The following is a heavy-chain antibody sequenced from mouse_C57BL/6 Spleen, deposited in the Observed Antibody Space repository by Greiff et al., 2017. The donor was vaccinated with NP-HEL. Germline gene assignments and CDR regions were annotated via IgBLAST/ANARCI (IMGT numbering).Heavy chain of an antibody. CDR1: GYTFTSYW. V-gene: IGHV1-52*01. J-gene: IGHJ3*01. D-gene: IGHD1-1*01. Sequence: VKLQQPGAELVRPGSSVKLSCKASGYTFTSYWMHWVKQRPIQGLEWIGNIDPSDSETHYNQKFKDKATLTVDKSSSTAYMQLSSLTSEDSAVYYCARSGLYYGSSPAWFAYWGQGTLVTVSA. CDR2: IDPSDSET. CDR3: ARSGLYYGSSPAWFAY.